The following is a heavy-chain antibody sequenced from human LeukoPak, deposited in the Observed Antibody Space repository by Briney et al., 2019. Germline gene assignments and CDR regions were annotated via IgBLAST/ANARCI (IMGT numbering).Heavy chain of an antibody. CDR3: ARGRDGYNYVYYYDYYMDV. CDR2: INHSGST. V-gene: IGHV4-34*01. J-gene: IGHJ6*03. D-gene: IGHD5-24*01. Sequence: SETLSLTCAVYGGSFSGYYWSWIRQPPGKGLEWIGEINHSGSTNYNPSIKSRVTISVDTTKNQFSLKLSSVTAADTAVYYCARGRDGYNYVYYYDYYMDVWGKGTTVTVSS. CDR1: GGSFSGYY.